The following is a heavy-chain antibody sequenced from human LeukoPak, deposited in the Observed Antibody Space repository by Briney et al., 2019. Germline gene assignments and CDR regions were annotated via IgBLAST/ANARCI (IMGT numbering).Heavy chain of an antibody. Sequence: PSETLSLTCSVSGGSISSGSYYWGWIRQPPGKGLEWIGSIYYSGSTNYNPSLKSRVTISIDTSKNQFFLRLSSVTAADTAVYYCARHSRRAIVVVTAIDYWGQGTLVTVSS. CDR2: IYYSGST. J-gene: IGHJ4*02. CDR3: ARHSRRAIVVVTAIDY. CDR1: GGSISSGSYY. D-gene: IGHD2-21*02. V-gene: IGHV4-39*01.